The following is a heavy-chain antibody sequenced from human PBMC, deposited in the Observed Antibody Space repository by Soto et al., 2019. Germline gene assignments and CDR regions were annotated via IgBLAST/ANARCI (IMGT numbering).Heavy chain of an antibody. V-gene: IGHV1-18*01. CDR1: GYTFTSYG. J-gene: IGHJ6*03. D-gene: IGHD2-2*01. CDR2: ISAYNGNT. Sequence: GASVKVSCKASGYTFTSYGISWVRQAPGQGLEWMGWISAYNGNTNYAQKLQGRVTMTTDTSTSTAYMELRSLRSDDTAVYYCARDLLGSGSHSNIVAVSPTKNYYYYYMDVWGKGTTVTVSS. CDR3: ARDLLGSGSHSNIVAVSPTKNYYYYYMDV.